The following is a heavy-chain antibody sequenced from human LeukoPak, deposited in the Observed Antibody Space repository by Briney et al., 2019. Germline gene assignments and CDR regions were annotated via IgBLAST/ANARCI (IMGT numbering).Heavy chain of an antibody. CDR2: INHSGST. CDR3: ARHVHSSGWYPY. V-gene: IGHV4-34*01. D-gene: IGHD6-19*01. Sequence: SETLSLTCAVYGGSFSGYYWSWIRQPPGKGLEWIGEINHSGSTNYNPSLKSRVTISVDTSKNQFSLKLSSVTAADTAVYYCARHVHSSGWYPYWGQGTLVTVSS. J-gene: IGHJ4*02. CDR1: GGSFSGYY.